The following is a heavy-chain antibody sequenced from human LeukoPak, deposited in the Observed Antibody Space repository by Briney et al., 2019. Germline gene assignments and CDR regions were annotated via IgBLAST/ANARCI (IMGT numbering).Heavy chain of an antibody. Sequence: SETLSLTCAVYGESFSGYYWSWIRQPPGKGLEWIGEINHSGSTNYNPSLKSRVTISVDTSKNQFSLKLSSVTAADTAVYYCARAPPTEMATIGYFDYWGQGTLVTVSS. J-gene: IGHJ4*02. CDR1: GESFSGYY. CDR3: ARAPPTEMATIGYFDY. CDR2: INHSGST. V-gene: IGHV4-34*01. D-gene: IGHD5-24*01.